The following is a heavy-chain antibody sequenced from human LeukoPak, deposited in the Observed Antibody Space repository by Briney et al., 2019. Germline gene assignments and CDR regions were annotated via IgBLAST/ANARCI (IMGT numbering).Heavy chain of an antibody. Sequence: PGGSLRLSCAASGFTFSSYSMNWVRQAAGKGLEWVSYISSSSSTIYYADSVKGRFTISRDNAKNSLYLQMNSLRAEDTAVYYCARGTDDFWSGYYLQLYYYYYMDVWGKGTTDTVSS. CDR3: ARGTDDFWSGYYLQLYYYYYMDV. CDR1: GFTFSSYS. CDR2: ISSSSSTI. J-gene: IGHJ6*03. V-gene: IGHV3-48*04. D-gene: IGHD3-3*01.